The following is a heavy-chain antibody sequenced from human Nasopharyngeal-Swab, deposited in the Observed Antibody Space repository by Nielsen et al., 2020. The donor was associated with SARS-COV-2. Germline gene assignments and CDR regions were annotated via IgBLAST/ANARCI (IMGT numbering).Heavy chain of an antibody. CDR3: ARGYSGYDLYYYYYMDV. D-gene: IGHD5-12*01. CDR1: GFTFSDYY. CDR2: ISSSGSTI. V-gene: IGHV3-11*01. J-gene: IGHJ6*03. Sequence: GESLKISCAASGFTFSDYYMSWIRQAPGKGLEWVSYISSSGSTIYYADSVKGRFTISRDNAKNSLYLQMNSLRAEDTAVYYCARGYSGYDLYYYYYMDVWGKGTTVTVSS.